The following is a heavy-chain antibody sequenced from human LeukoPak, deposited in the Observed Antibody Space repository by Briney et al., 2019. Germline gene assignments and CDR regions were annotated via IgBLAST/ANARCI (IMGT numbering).Heavy chain of an antibody. CDR1: GGSFIGFH. V-gene: IGHV4-34*01. CDR2: INHSGST. J-gene: IGHJ4*02. Sequence: PSETLSLTCAVSGGSFIGFHWNWIRQSPTKGLEWIGEINHSGSTNYNPSPKSRVTISVDTSKNQFSLKLRSVTAADTAVYYCARDPTTVIAVSYYFDFWGQGTQVTVSS. D-gene: IGHD4-17*01. CDR3: ARDPTTVIAVSYYFDF.